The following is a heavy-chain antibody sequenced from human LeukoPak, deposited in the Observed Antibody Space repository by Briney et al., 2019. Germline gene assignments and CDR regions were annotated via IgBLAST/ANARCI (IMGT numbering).Heavy chain of an antibody. CDR3: ARLLEVTSDFDY. Sequence: GESLKIPCKGSGYSFATYWIGWVRQMPGKGLEWMGIIYPGVSDTRYSPSFQGQVTISADKSISTAYLQWSSLKASDTAMYYCARLLEVTSDFDYWGQGTLVTVSS. CDR1: GYSFATYW. V-gene: IGHV5-51*01. CDR2: IYPGVSDT. D-gene: IGHD4-11*01. J-gene: IGHJ4*02.